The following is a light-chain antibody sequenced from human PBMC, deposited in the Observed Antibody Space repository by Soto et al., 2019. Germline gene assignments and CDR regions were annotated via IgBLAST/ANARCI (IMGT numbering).Light chain of an antibody. CDR1: QNIDSW. J-gene: IGKJ3*01. CDR3: QQYNSYPYS. Sequence: DIQVTQTPSTRSASVGDRVTISCRASQNIDSWLAWYQQKPGKAPKLLIYDASSLESGVPSRFSGSGSGTEFTLTISSLQPDDFATYYCQQYNSYPYSFGPGTKVDIK. V-gene: IGKV1-5*01. CDR2: DAS.